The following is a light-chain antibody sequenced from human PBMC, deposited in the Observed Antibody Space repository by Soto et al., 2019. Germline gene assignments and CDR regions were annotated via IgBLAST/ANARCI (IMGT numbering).Light chain of an antibody. CDR2: EVS. CDR3: SSYTSSSTHYV. Sequence: QSALTQPASVSGSPGQSITISCTGTSSDVGGYHYVSWYQQHPGKAPQLMIYEVSNRPSGVSNRVSGSKSGNTASLTISGLQAEDAADYYCSSYTSSSTHYVFGPGTKVTVL. V-gene: IGLV2-14*01. CDR1: SSDVGGYHY. J-gene: IGLJ1*01.